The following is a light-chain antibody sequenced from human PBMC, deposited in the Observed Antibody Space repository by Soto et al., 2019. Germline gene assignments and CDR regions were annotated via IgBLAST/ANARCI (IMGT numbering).Light chain of an antibody. CDR1: QSVFYSSNNKNY. CDR3: HQYYTTPFT. CDR2: WAS. V-gene: IGKV4-1*01. J-gene: IGKJ3*01. Sequence: DIVMTQSPDSLAVSLGERATINCKSSQSVFYSSNNKNYLAWYQQKPGQPPKLLIYWASTRESGVPDRFSGSGSGTDFTLTISSLQAEDVALYYCHQYYTTPFTFGPGTKVGIK.